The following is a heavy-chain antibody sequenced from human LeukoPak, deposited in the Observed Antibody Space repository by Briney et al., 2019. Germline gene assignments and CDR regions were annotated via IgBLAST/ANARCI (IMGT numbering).Heavy chain of an antibody. CDR1: GFTFGSYA. Sequence: EGSLRLSCAASGFTFGSYAMSWVRQAPGKGLEWVSAISGSGGSTYYADSVKGRLTISRDNSKNTLYLQMNSLRAEDTAVYYCAKDVPNVDYADDAFDIWGQGTMVTVSS. V-gene: IGHV3-23*01. CDR3: AKDVPNVDYADDAFDI. CDR2: ISGSGGST. D-gene: IGHD4-17*01. J-gene: IGHJ3*02.